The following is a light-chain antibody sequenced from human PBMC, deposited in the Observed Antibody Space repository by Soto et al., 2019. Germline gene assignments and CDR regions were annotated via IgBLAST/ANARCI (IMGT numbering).Light chain of an antibody. CDR3: CAFAGSYAFWV. V-gene: IGLV2-11*01. CDR1: SSDVGDYNS. J-gene: IGLJ3*02. CDR2: DVS. Sequence: QSALTQPRSVSGSPGQSVTISCTGTSSDVGDYNSVSWYQQYPGKAPKLVIYDVSKRPSGVPDRFSGSKSGNTASLTISGLQAEDEGDYYCCAFAGSYAFWVFGGGTKVTVL.